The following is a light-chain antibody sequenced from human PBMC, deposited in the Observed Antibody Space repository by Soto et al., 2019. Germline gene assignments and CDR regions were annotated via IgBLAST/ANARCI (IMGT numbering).Light chain of an antibody. CDR2: KAS. CDR1: QSIGDW. CDR3: QQRSNWPPT. V-gene: IGKV1-5*03. J-gene: IGKJ1*01. Sequence: DIQMTQSPSTLSASVGDRVSITCRASQSIGDWLAWYQQKPGKAPKLLIYKASNLQSGVPSRFSGSGSGTDFTLTISSLEPEDFAVYYCQQRSNWPPTFGQGTKVEIK.